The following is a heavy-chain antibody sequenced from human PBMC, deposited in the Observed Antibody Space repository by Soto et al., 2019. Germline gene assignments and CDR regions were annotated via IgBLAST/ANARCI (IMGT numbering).Heavy chain of an antibody. J-gene: IGHJ4*02. CDR2: IYYSGST. CDR3: ARGGHYDILTGYSYYFDY. CDR1: CGSISSYY. D-gene: IGHD3-9*01. V-gene: IGHV4-59*01. Sequence: SETLYLTCTVFCGSISSYYWSWIRQPPGKGLEWIGYIYYSGSTNYNPSLKSRVTISVDTSKNQFSLKLSSVAAADTAVYYCARGGHYDILTGYSYYFDYWGQGTLVTVSS.